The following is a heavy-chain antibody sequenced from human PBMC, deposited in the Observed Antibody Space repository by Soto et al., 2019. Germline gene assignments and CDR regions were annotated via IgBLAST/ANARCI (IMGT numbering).Heavy chain of an antibody. CDR1: GYTFSSYG. CDR3: ARSYYGSGSYWFYGMDV. D-gene: IGHD3-10*01. J-gene: IGHJ6*02. CDR2: ISADNGNT. Sequence: ASVKVSCKASGYTFSSYGITWVRQAPGQGLEWMGWISADNGNTKYAQKLQGRLTMTTDTSTRTAYMELRSLRSDDTAVYYCARSYYGSGSYWFYGMDVWGQGTTVTV. V-gene: IGHV1-18*01.